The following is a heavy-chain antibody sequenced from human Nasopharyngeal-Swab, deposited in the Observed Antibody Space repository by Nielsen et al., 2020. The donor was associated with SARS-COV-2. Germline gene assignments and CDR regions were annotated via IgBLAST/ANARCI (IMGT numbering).Heavy chain of an antibody. Sequence: GESLKISCKGSGYSFTSYWISWVRQMPGKGLEWMGRIDPSDSYTNYSPSFQGHVTISADKPISTAYLQWSSLKASDTAMYYCARQDVVVVAARVYYYYGMDVRGQGTTVTVSS. J-gene: IGHJ6*02. CDR3: ARQDVVVVAARVYYYYGMDV. V-gene: IGHV5-10-1*01. CDR2: IDPSDSYT. D-gene: IGHD2-15*01. CDR1: GYSFTSYW.